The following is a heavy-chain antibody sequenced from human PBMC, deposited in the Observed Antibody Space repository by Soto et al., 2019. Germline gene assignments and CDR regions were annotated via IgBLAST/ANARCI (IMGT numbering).Heavy chain of an antibody. CDR1: GFTFSTYA. CDR3: AKDQGNTIVGASRGFAH. J-gene: IGHJ4*02. CDR2: ISGSGSGT. Sequence: QAGGSLRLSCAVSGFTFSTYAMNWVRQAPGKGLEWLSLISGSGSGTYYADSVKGRFTISRDNSENTLYLQMNSLRAEDTAVYYCAKDQGNTIVGASRGFAHWGQGTLVTVSS. D-gene: IGHD1-26*01. V-gene: IGHV3-23*01.